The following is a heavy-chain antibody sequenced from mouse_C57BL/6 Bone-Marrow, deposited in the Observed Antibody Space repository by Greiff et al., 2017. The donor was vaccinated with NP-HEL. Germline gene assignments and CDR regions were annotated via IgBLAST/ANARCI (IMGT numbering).Heavy chain of an antibody. V-gene: IGHV1-59*01. CDR1: GYTFTSYW. CDR2: IDPSDSYT. CDR3: VYYDYDVAWYFDV. D-gene: IGHD2-4*01. Sequence: QVQLQQPGAELVRPGTSVKLSCKASGYTFTSYWMHWVKQRPGQGLEWIGVIDPSDSYTNYNQKFKGKATLTVDTSSSTAYMQLSSLTSEDSAVYYGVYYDYDVAWYFDVCGTGTTVTVSS. J-gene: IGHJ1*03.